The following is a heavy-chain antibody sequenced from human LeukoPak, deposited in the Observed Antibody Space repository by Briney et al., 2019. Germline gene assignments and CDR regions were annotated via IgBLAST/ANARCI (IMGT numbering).Heavy chain of an antibody. J-gene: IGHJ3*02. CDR2: MNPNSGNT. Sequence: ASVKVSCKASGYTFTSYDINWVRQATGQGLEWMGWMNPNSGNTGYAQKFQGRVTMTRNTSISTAYMELSSLRSEDTAVYYCARGRNWLLWFGELSDAFDIWGQGTMVTVSS. V-gene: IGHV1-8*01. CDR3: ARGRNWLLWFGELSDAFDI. CDR1: GYTFTSYD. D-gene: IGHD3-10*01.